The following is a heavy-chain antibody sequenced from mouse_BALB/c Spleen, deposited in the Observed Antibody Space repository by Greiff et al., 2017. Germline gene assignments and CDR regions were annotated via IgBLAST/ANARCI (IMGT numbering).Heavy chain of an antibody. Sequence: QVQLQQSGPELVKPGASVKISCKASGYAFSSSWMNWVKQRPGQGLEWIGRIYPGDGDTNYNGKFKGKATLTADKSSSTAYMQLSSLTSVDSAVYFCAGYYGSSYGWFAYWGQGTLVTVSA. CDR2: IYPGDGDT. J-gene: IGHJ3*01. CDR3: AGYYGSSYGWFAY. V-gene: IGHV1-82*01. CDR1: GYAFSSSW. D-gene: IGHD1-1*01.